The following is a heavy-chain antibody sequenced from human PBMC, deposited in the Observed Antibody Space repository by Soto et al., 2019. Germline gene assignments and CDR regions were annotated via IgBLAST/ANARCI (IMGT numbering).Heavy chain of an antibody. J-gene: IGHJ4*02. CDR2: IYYSGST. CDR1: GGSITSRSHY. Sequence: QLQLQESGPGLVKPSETLSLTCTVSGGSITSRSHYWGWIRQPPGKGLDWIGGIYYSGSTYYNPSLKSRVTISVDTSKNQFFLKLSSVTAADTAVFYCASVDKQYLDAVDYWGQGTLVTVSS. D-gene: IGHD4-4*01. V-gene: IGHV4-39*01. CDR3: ASVDKQYLDAVDY.